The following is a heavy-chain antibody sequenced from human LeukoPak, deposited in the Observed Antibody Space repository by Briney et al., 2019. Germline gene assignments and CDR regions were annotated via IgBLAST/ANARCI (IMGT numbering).Heavy chain of an antibody. CDR2: VNPSGGT. D-gene: IGHD6-19*01. CDR1: GGSISSYY. Sequence: SETLSLTCTVSGGSISSYYWSWIRQPPGKGLEWIGAVNPSGGTTYNPSLKSRATISVDTSKSQFSLRLSSVTAADTAVYYCARWTSGWYYFDFWGQGSLVTVSS. V-gene: IGHV4-34*01. J-gene: IGHJ4*02. CDR3: ARWTSGWYYFDF.